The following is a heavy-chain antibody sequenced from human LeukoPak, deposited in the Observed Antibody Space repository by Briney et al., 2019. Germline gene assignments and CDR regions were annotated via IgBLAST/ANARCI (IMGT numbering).Heavy chain of an antibody. CDR2: ISGSGGST. V-gene: IGHV3-23*01. J-gene: IGHJ4*02. CDR3: AKGPPTSGYSSGWYQYY. Sequence: PGGSLSLSCAASGFTFSSYAMSWVRQAPGKGLEWVSAISGSGGSTYYADSVKGRFTISRDNSKNTLYLQMNSLRAEDTAVYYCAKGPPTSGYSSGWYQYYWGQGTLVTVSS. CDR1: GFTFSSYA. D-gene: IGHD6-19*01.